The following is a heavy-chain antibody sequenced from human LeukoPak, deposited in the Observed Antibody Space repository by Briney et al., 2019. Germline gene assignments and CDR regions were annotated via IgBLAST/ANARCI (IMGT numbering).Heavy chain of an antibody. J-gene: IGHJ4*02. CDR1: GGSIGSYY. CDR3: ARDRSDGSGYYGYYFDY. CDR2: RYYSGST. D-gene: IGHD3-22*01. V-gene: IGHV4-59*01. Sequence: PAETLSLTCIVSGGSIGSYYWSWIRQPPGKGLEWIGHRYYSGSTDYNPSLRSRVTISVDTSKNQFSLRLSSVTAADTAVYYCARDRSDGSGYYGYYFDYWGQGTLVSVSS.